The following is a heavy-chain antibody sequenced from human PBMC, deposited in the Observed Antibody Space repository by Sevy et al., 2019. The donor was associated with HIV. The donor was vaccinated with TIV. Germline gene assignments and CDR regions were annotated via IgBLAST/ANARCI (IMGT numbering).Heavy chain of an antibody. Sequence: ASVKVSCKASGGTFSSYAIIWVRQAPGQGLEWMGGIIPIFGTANYAQKFQGRVTITADESTSTAYMELSSLRSEDTAVYYCARGSYDSSGYLGHYYFDYWGQGTLVTVSS. V-gene: IGHV1-69*13. J-gene: IGHJ4*02. D-gene: IGHD3-22*01. CDR3: ARGSYDSSGYLGHYYFDY. CDR2: IIPIFGTA. CDR1: GGTFSSYA.